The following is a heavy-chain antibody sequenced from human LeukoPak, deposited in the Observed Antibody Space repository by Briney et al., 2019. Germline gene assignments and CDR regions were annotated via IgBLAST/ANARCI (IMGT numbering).Heavy chain of an antibody. D-gene: IGHD3-22*01. CDR2: ISYDGSNK. CDR3: ARGPLYYYDERAFDY. Sequence: PGGSLRLSCSASGFTFSSYAMHWVRQAPGKGLEWVAVISYDGSNKYYADSVKGRFTISRDNSKNTLYLQMNSLRAEDTAVYYCARGPLYYYDERAFDYWGQGTLVTVSS. V-gene: IGHV3-30-3*01. J-gene: IGHJ4*02. CDR1: GFTFSSYA.